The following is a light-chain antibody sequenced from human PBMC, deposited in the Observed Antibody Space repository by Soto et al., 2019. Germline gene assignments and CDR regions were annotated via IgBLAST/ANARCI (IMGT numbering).Light chain of an antibody. J-gene: IGLJ1*01. CDR2: DVS. V-gene: IGLV2-14*01. CDR1: SSDVGGYNY. CDR3: CSYTSSSTFV. Sequence: QSALNQPASVSGSPGQSITISCTGTSSDVGGYNYVSWYQQHPGKAPQLMIYDVSNRPSGVSNRFSGSESGNTASLTISGLQAEDEADYYCCSYTSSSTFVFGSGTKVTVL.